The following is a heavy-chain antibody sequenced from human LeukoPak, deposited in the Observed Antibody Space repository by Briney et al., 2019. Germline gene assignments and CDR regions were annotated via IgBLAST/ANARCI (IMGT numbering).Heavy chain of an antibody. CDR2: MNPNSGNT. Sequence: ASVKVSCKASGYTFTSYDINWVRQATGQGLEWMGWMNPNSGNTGYAQKFQGRVTMTEDTSTDTAYMELSSLRSEDTAVYYCATASLPGIAEAGNLFSRRSDYYYYGMDVWGQGTTVTVSS. V-gene: IGHV1-8*01. CDR3: ATASLPGIAEAGNLFSRRSDYYYYGMDV. D-gene: IGHD6-19*01. CDR1: GYTFTSYD. J-gene: IGHJ6*02.